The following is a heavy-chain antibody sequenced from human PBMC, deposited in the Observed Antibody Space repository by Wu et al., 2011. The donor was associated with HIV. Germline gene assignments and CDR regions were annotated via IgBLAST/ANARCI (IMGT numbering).Heavy chain of an antibody. CDR3: TKVPKQWLVSLDD. V-gene: IGHV1-2*02. Sequence: QVQLLQSGTEVKKPGASVKVSCKASGYTFTVYYLHWVRQAPGQGLEWMGWINPNSGGTTYAQNFQDRVTMTTDTSTSTAYMELRRLRFDDTAVFYCTKVPKQWLVSLDDWGQGTLVTVSS. J-gene: IGHJ4*02. D-gene: IGHD6-19*01. CDR1: GYTFTVYY. CDR2: INPNSGGT.